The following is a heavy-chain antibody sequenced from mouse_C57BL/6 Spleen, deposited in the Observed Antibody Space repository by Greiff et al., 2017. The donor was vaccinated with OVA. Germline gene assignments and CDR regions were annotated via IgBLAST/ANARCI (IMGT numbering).Heavy chain of an antibody. Sequence: VKLQESGPGLVAPSQSLSITCTVSGFSLTSYGVHWVRQPPGKGLEWLVVIWSDGSTTYNSALKSRLSISKDNSKSQVFLKMNSLQTDDTAMYYCARHRGQLRLRMDAMDYWGQGTSVTVSS. CDR1: GFSLTSYG. CDR3: ARHRGQLRLRMDAMDY. V-gene: IGHV2-6-1*01. D-gene: IGHD3-2*02. J-gene: IGHJ4*01. CDR2: IWSDGST.